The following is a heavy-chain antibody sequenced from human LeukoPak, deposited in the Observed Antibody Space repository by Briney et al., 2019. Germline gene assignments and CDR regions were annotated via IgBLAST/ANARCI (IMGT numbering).Heavy chain of an antibody. Sequence: GASVKVSCKASGYTFTRYYMHWVRQAPGQGLEWMGWISAYNGNTNYAQKLQGRVTMTTDTSTSTAYMELRSLRSDDTAVYYCARETYYHYYFDYWGQGTLVTVSS. CDR1: GYTFTRYY. CDR3: ARETYYHYYFDY. V-gene: IGHV1-18*04. CDR2: ISAYNGNT. D-gene: IGHD3-16*01. J-gene: IGHJ4*02.